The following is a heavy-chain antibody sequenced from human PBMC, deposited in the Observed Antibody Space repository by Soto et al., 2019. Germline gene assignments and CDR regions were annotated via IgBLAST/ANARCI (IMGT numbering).Heavy chain of an antibody. J-gene: IGHJ6*02. D-gene: IGHD3-10*01. Sequence: PGESLKISCKGSGYSFTSYWIGWVRQMPGKGLEWMGFIYPGDSDTRYSPSFQGQVTTSADKSISTAYLQWSSLKASDTAMYYCARCPRYGSGRNLGLNYYYGMDVWGQGTTVTVSS. CDR1: GYSFTSYW. CDR3: ARCPRYGSGRNLGLNYYYGMDV. CDR2: IYPGDSDT. V-gene: IGHV5-51*01.